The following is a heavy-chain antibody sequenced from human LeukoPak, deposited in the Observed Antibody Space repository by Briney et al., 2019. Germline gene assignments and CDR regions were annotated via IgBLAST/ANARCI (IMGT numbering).Heavy chain of an antibody. CDR2: IYYTGST. Sequence: SETLSITCTVSGDSISSNYWSWIRQPPGKGLEWIGYIYYTGSTNYNPSLKSRVTISVDTSKNQFSLKLSSVTAADTAVYYCAREIKWELRNWFDPWGQGTLVTVSS. V-gene: IGHV4-59*01. J-gene: IGHJ5*02. D-gene: IGHD1-26*01. CDR1: GDSISSNY. CDR3: AREIKWELRNWFDP.